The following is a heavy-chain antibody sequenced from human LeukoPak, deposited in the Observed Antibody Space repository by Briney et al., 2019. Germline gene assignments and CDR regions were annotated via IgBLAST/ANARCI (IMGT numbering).Heavy chain of an antibody. CDR1: GFTFSTYA. CDR3: ARVYLERLTAGYFDH. Sequence: GGPLRLSCAASGFTFSTYAMNWVRQAPGKGLEWVAVISDDGRHNYYADSVKGRFTISRDNSKSTLYLQMNSLRDDDSAAYFCARVYLERLTAGYFDHWGQGTQVTVSP. D-gene: IGHD2-8*01. CDR2: ISDDGRHN. J-gene: IGHJ4*02. V-gene: IGHV3-30*04.